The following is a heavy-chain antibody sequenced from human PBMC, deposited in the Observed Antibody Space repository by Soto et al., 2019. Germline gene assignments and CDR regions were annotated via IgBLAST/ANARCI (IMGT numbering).Heavy chain of an antibody. D-gene: IGHD5-12*01. CDR3: ARDGIQRWLQPIGYYYGMDV. J-gene: IGHJ6*02. CDR1: GGSFSGYY. Sequence: PSETLSLTCAVYGGSFSGYYWSWIRQPPGKGLEWIGEINHRGSTNYNPSLKSRVTMTRDTSTSTVYMELSSLRSEDTAVYYCARDGIQRWLQPIGYYYGMDVWGQGTTVTVSS. CDR2: INHRGST. V-gene: IGHV4-34*10.